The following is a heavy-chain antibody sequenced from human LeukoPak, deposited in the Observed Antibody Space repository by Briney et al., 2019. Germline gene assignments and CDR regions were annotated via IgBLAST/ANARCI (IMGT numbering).Heavy chain of an antibody. Sequence: SETLSLTCTVSGGFISTYYWSWIRQPPGKGLEWIGTISCRGGNYYNPSLQTRVTTSVDTSSNQFSLKLSPVTAADTAVYYCARRNYPYYFDYWGRGTLVTVSS. CDR2: ISCRGGN. CDR3: ARRNYPYYFDY. J-gene: IGHJ4*02. V-gene: IGHV4-59*04. CDR1: GGFISTYY. D-gene: IGHD4-11*01.